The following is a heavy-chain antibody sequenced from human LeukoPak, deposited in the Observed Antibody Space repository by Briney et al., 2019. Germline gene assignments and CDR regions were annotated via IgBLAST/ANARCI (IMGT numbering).Heavy chain of an antibody. CDR1: GFTFSSYW. CDR2: IYSGGST. D-gene: IGHD3-22*01. CDR3: ARYYDSSGLFDY. Sequence: GGSLRLSCAASGFTFSSYWMSWVRQAPGKGLEWDSVIYSGGSTYYADSVKGRFTISRDNSKNTLYLQMNSLRAEDTAVYYCARYYDSSGLFDYWGQGTLVTVSS. J-gene: IGHJ4*02. V-gene: IGHV3-53*01.